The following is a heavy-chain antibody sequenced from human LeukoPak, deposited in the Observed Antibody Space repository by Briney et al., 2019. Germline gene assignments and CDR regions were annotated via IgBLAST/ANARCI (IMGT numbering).Heavy chain of an antibody. CDR3: AKDRIRIAAAGTSDY. J-gene: IGHJ4*02. Sequence: GGSLRLSCAASGFTFSTYWMHWVRQAPGKGLVWVSHINSDGSSPSYADSVKARFTVSRDNSKNTLYLQMNSPRAEDTAVYYCAKDRIRIAAAGTSDYWGQGTLVTVSS. V-gene: IGHV3-74*01. CDR2: INSDGSSP. D-gene: IGHD6-13*01. CDR1: GFTFSTYW.